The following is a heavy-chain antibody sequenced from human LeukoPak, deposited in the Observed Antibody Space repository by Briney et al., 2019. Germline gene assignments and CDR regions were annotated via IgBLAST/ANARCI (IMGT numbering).Heavy chain of an antibody. Sequence: ASVKVSCKASGYTSTSYDINWVRQATGQGLEWMGWMNPNSGNTGYAQKFQGRVTMTRSTSISTAYMELSSLRSEDTAVYYCAIAVAGTVSLYYFDYWGQGTLVTVSP. V-gene: IGHV1-8*01. CDR1: GYTSTSYD. CDR3: AIAVAGTVSLYYFDY. D-gene: IGHD6-19*01. J-gene: IGHJ4*02. CDR2: MNPNSGNT.